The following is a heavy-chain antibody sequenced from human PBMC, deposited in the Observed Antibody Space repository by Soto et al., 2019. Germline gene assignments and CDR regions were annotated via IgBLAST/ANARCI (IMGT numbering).Heavy chain of an antibody. CDR2: INPSDGNR. J-gene: IGHJ6*02. CDR3: ARVVATVAGPYGMDV. Sequence: ASVKVSCKASGYTFTSYAMHWVRQAPGQGLEWMGWINPSDGNRNFAQKLQGRVTMTTDTSTSTAYMELRSLRSDDTAVYYCARVVATVAGPYGMDVWGQGTTVTVSS. CDR1: GYTFTSYA. V-gene: IGHV1-18*01. D-gene: IGHD6-19*01.